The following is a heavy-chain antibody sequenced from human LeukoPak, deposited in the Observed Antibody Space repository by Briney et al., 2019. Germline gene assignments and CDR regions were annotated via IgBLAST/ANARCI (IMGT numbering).Heavy chain of an antibody. Sequence: GGSLRLSCAASGFTFSSYAMSWVRQAPGKGLEWVSGIAGSGGGTYYADSVKGRFTISRDSSSSTLFLQMKSLRAEDTATYYCAKEVAAGRKGIDYWGQGILVTVSS. CDR3: AKEVAAGRKGIDY. D-gene: IGHD6-6*01. V-gene: IGHV3-23*01. CDR1: GFTFSSYA. CDR2: IAGSGGGT. J-gene: IGHJ4*02.